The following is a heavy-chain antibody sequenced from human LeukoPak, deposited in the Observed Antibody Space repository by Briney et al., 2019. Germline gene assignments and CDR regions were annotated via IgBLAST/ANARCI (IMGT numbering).Heavy chain of an antibody. CDR2: INHSGST. V-gene: IGHV4-34*01. D-gene: IGHD3-3*01. CDR1: GGSFSGYY. CDR3: ARVTFWSGYSDYYYYYYMDV. J-gene: IGHJ6*03. Sequence: SETLSLTFAVYGGSFSGYYWSWIRQPPGKGLEWIGEINHSGSTNYNPSLKSRVTISVDTSKNQFSLKLSSVTAADTAVYYCARVTFWSGYSDYYYYYYMDVWGKGTTVTVSS.